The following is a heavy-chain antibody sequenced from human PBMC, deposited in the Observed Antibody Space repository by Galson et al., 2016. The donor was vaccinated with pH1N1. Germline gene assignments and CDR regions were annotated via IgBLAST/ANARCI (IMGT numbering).Heavy chain of an antibody. CDR2: INPNGGAT. V-gene: IGHV1-2*02. J-gene: IGHJ4*02. D-gene: IGHD4-17*01. CDR1: GSRFDNYF. CDR3: AREGGVNGDYVFRY. Sequence: QSGAEVKKPGASVKVSCKASGSRFDNYFLHWVRQAPGQGVEWMGWINPNGGATNYAQKFQGRVTLTRDTSINTGFMELRGLTSDDTAVYFCAREGGVNGDYVFRYWGQGSPVIVAS.